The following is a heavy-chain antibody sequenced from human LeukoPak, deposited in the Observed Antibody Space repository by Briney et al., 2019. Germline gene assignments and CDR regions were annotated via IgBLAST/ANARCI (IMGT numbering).Heavy chain of an antibody. V-gene: IGHV4-30-4*01. J-gene: IGHJ3*02. Sequence: SETLSLTCAVSGGSISSGDYYWSWVRQPPGKGLEWIGYIYYSGSTYYNPSLKSRVTISLDTSKNQFSLKLTSVTAADTAVYFCASVRRGAFDIWGQGTMVTVSS. CDR3: ASVRRGAFDI. D-gene: IGHD6-6*01. CDR1: GGSISSGDYY. CDR2: IYYSGST.